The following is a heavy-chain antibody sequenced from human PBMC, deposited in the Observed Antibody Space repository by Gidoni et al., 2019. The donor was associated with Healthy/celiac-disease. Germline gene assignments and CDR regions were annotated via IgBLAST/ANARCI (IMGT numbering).Heavy chain of an antibody. CDR1: GGSISSSSYY. Sequence: QLQLQESGPGLVKPSETLSLTFTVSGGSISSSSYYWGWIRQPPGKGLEWIGSSYYSGRTYYNPSLKSRVTISVDTSKNQFSLKLSSVTAADTAVYYCARQRIGWFDPWGQGTLVTVSS. J-gene: IGHJ5*02. V-gene: IGHV4-39*01. CDR2: SYYSGRT. CDR3: ARQRIGWFDP.